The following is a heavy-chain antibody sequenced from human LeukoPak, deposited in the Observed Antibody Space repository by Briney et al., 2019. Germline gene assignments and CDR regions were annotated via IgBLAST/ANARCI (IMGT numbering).Heavy chain of an antibody. CDR1: GGSSSGYY. CDR3: ARGHTGWFGDLFASGNTRYYFDY. Sequence: SETLSLTCAVYGGSSSGYYWSWIRQSPGKGLEWIGEINHSGSTNYNPSLKSRVTISVDTSKNQFSLKLSSVTAADTAVYYCARGHTGWFGDLFASGNTRYYFDYWGQGTLVTVSS. D-gene: IGHD3-10*01. CDR2: INHSGST. V-gene: IGHV4-34*01. J-gene: IGHJ4*02.